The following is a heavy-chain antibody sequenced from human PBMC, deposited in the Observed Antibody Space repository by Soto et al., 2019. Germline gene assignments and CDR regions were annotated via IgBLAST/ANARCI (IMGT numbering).Heavy chain of an antibody. CDR1: GGSISSYY. CDR2: IYYSGST. Sequence: SETLSLTCTVSGGSISSYYWSWIRQPPGKGLEWIGYIYYSGSTNYNPSLKSRVTISVDTSKNQFSLKLSSVTAADTAVYYCASLISSSFEDYYYYMDVWGKGTTVTVSS. J-gene: IGHJ6*03. D-gene: IGHD6-6*01. CDR3: ASLISSSFEDYYYYMDV. V-gene: IGHV4-59*08.